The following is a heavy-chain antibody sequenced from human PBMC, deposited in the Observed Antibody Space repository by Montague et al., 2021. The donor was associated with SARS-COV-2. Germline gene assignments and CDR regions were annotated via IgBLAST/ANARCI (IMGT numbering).Heavy chain of an antibody. J-gene: IGHJ6*02. CDR2: ISYDGSNK. CDR3: ARDREITMVRGAPLYGMDV. V-gene: IGHV3-30-3*01. D-gene: IGHD3-10*01. CDR1: GFTFSSYA. Sequence: SLRLSCAASGFTFSSYAMHWVRQAPGKGLEGVAVISYDGSNKYYADSVKGRFTISRDNSKNTLYLQMNSLRAEDTAVYYCARDREITMVRGAPLYGMDVWGQGTTVTVSS.